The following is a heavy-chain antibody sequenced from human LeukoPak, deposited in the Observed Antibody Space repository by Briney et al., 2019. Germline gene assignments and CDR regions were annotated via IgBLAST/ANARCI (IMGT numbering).Heavy chain of an antibody. V-gene: IGHV1-69*13. Sequence: GASVKVSRKASGGTFSSYAISWVRQAPGQGLEWMGGIIPIFGTANYAQKFQGRVTITADESTSTAYMELSSLRSEDTAVYYCARDQPNSSGWPYYFDYWGQGTLVTVSS. CDR2: IIPIFGTA. D-gene: IGHD6-19*01. CDR1: GGTFSSYA. CDR3: ARDQPNSSGWPYYFDY. J-gene: IGHJ4*02.